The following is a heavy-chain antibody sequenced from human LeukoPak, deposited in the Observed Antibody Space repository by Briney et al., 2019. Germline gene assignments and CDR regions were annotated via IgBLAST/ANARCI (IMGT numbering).Heavy chain of an antibody. CDR1: GYTLTGYF. Sequence: ASVKVSCKASGYTLTGYFIHWVRQAPGQGLEWMGIINPSGGSTSYAQKFQGRVTMTRDTSTSTVYMELSSLRSEDTAVYYCGRRYYFDYWGQGTLVTVSS. CDR2: INPSGGST. V-gene: IGHV1-46*01. CDR3: GRRYYFDY. J-gene: IGHJ4*02.